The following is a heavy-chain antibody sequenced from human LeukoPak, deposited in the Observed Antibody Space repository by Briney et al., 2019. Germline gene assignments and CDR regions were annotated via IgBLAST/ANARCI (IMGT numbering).Heavy chain of an antibody. D-gene: IGHD3-3*01. J-gene: IGHJ4*02. V-gene: IGHV4-34*01. CDR3: ARGRPPGSHHDFWSGYLVLDY. CDR2: INHSGST. CDR1: GGSFSGYY. Sequence: SETLSLTCAVYGGSFSGYYWSWIRQPPGKGLEWIGEINHSGSTNYNPSLKSRVTISVDTSKNQFSLKLSSVTAADTAVYYCARGRPPGSHHDFWSGYLVLDYWGQGTLVTVSS.